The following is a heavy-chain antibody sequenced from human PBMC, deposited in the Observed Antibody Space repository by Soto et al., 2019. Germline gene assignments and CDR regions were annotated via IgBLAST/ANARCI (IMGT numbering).Heavy chain of an antibody. V-gene: IGHV4-34*01. Sequence: QVQLQQWGAGLLKPSETLSLTCAVYGGSFSGYYWSWIRQPPGKGLEWIGEINHSGSTNYNPSLKIRVTISVDTSKNQFSGKLSSVTAADTAVYYCARGSGPYSSGWYPHLGQGTLVTVSS. J-gene: IGHJ4*02. CDR3: ARGSGPYSSGWYPH. CDR1: GGSFSGYY. CDR2: INHSGST. D-gene: IGHD6-19*01.